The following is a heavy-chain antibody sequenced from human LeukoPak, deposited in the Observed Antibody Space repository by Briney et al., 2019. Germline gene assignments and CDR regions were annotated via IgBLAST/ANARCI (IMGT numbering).Heavy chain of an antibody. CDR2: KSHDGNKE. CDR3: ARDQFYCGSGTCSLGYSMDV. D-gene: IGHD2-15*01. Sequence: PGESLRLSCAASGFTFNNYAMHWVRQAPGRGLEWVAIKSHDGNKEYYPDSVKGRFTISRDNSINALYLQMNSLRPEDSAIYYCARDQFYCGSGTCSLGYSMDVWGKGTPVTVSS. V-gene: IGHV3-30*01. CDR1: GFTFNNYA. J-gene: IGHJ6*03.